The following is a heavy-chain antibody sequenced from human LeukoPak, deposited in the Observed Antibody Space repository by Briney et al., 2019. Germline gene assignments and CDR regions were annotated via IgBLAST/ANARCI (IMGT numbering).Heavy chain of an antibody. V-gene: IGHV1-3*03. D-gene: IGHD1-26*01. CDR2: INAGNGNT. CDR1: GYTFTNYA. Sequence: ASVKVSCKASGYTFTNYALHWVRQAPGQRLEWMGWINAGNGNTKYSQEFQGGVTITRDTSASTAYMELSSLRSEDMAVYYCARASRGATRFTFDYWGQGTLVTVSS. J-gene: IGHJ4*02. CDR3: ARASRGATRFTFDY.